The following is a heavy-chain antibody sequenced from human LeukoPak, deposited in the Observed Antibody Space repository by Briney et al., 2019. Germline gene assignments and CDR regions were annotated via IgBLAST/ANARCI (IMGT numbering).Heavy chain of an antibody. CDR1: GYTFTDYY. V-gene: IGHV1-2*02. Sequence: ASVKVSCKASGYTFTDYYIHWVRQAPGKGLEWMGWINRYSGGAKNAQKFQGRVTMTRDTSTGTAYMDLSRLTFDDTAFYYCARGDIYGDYVWWGQGTLVTVSS. J-gene: IGHJ4*02. CDR2: INRYSGGA. D-gene: IGHD4-17*01. CDR3: ARGDIYGDYVW.